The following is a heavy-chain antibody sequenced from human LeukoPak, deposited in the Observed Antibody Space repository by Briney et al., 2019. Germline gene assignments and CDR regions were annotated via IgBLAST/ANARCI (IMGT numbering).Heavy chain of an antibody. V-gene: IGHV3-13*01. CDR3: ARGGSGNFDY. Sequence: GGSLRLSCAASGFTFSGYDMHWVRQAPGKGLEWVSAIGTAGDTYYPGSVKGRFTISRENAKNSLYLQMNSLRAGDTAVYYCARGGSGNFDYWGQGTLVTVSS. CDR2: IGTAGDT. J-gene: IGHJ4*02. CDR1: GFTFSGYD. D-gene: IGHD2-15*01.